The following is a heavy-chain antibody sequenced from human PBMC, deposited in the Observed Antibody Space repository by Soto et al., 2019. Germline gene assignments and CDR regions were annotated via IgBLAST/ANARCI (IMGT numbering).Heavy chain of an antibody. V-gene: IGHV1-69*13. J-gene: IGHJ6*02. CDR1: GGTFSSYA. CDR2: IIPIFGTA. Sequence: GASVKVSCKASGGTFSSYAISWVRQAPGQGLEWMGGIIPIFGTANYAQKFQGRVTITADESTSTAYMELSSLRSEDTAVYYCAGPPELTRIYYYYGMDVWGQGTTVT. D-gene: IGHD1-7*01. CDR3: AGPPELTRIYYYYGMDV.